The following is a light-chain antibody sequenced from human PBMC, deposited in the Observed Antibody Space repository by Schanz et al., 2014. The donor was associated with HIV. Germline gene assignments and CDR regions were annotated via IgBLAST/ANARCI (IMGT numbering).Light chain of an antibody. V-gene: IGLV2-14*02. J-gene: IGLJ1*01. CDR3: SSYTXXXXYV. CDR1: SSDVGSYDL. CDR2: EVS. Sequence: QSALTQPASVSGSPGQSITISCTGTSSDVGSYDLVSWYQQHPGRAPKLLISEVSKRPSGVSSRFSGSKSGNTASLTISGXXXDDESDYYCSSYTXXXXYVFGT.